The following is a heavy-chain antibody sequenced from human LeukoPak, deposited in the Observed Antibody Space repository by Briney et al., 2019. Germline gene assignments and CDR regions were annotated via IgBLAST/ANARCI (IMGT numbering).Heavy chain of an antibody. D-gene: IGHD3-10*01. Sequence: PGGSLRLSCAASGFTFSSYSMNWVRQAPGKGLEWVSAISGSGGSTYYADSVKGRFTISRDNSKNTLYLQMNSLRAEDTAVYYCAKDFKRLLWFGEPPRWGQGTLVTVSS. J-gene: IGHJ4*02. V-gene: IGHV3-23*01. CDR2: ISGSGGST. CDR1: GFTFSSYS. CDR3: AKDFKRLLWFGEPPR.